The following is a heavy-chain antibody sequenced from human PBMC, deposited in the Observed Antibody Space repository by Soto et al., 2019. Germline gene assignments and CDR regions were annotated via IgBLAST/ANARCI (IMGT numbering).Heavy chain of an antibody. D-gene: IGHD3-3*01. CDR2: INPNSGGT. Sequence: ASVKVSCKASGYTFTGYYMHWVRQAPGQGLEWMGWINPNSGGTNYAQKFQGRVTMTRDTSISTAYMELSRLRSDDTAVYYCARVSLIPYDFWNGYYRDYYYYYGMDVWGQGTTVTVSS. V-gene: IGHV1-2*02. J-gene: IGHJ6*02. CDR3: ARVSLIPYDFWNGYYRDYYYYYGMDV. CDR1: GYTFTGYY.